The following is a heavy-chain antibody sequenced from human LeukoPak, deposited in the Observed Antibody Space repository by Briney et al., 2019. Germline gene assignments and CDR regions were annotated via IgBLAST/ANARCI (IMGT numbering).Heavy chain of an antibody. CDR2: MNPNRGNT. CDR1: GYTLTGFN. V-gene: IGHV1-8*01. Sequence: ATAKVSSKPSGYTLTGFNINSVRQATGQGLEWVGWMNPNRGNTGYAQKSQGRVTITRSTSISTAYMELSSLRSEDTAVYYWARDCNSSWYYWFDPWGQGTLVTVSS. CDR3: ARDCNSSWYYWFDP. D-gene: IGHD6-13*01. J-gene: IGHJ5*02.